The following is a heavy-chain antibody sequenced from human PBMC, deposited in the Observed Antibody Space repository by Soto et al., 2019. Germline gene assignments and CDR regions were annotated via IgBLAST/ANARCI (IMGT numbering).Heavy chain of an antibody. J-gene: IGHJ6*02. CDR3: TTRAGYGGRYYYYGLDV. CDR2: IKTKPEGGTT. Sequence: EVQLVESGGGLVKPGGSLRLSCVASGFIFNDAWMNWVRQAPGKGLEWVGRIKTKPEGGTTDYAAPVKGRFTLSRDDSKSTLYLQMDSLRTEDTAVYFCTTRAGYGGRYYYYGLDVWGLGTAVTVSS. CDR1: GFIFNDAW. D-gene: IGHD4-17*01. V-gene: IGHV3-15*07.